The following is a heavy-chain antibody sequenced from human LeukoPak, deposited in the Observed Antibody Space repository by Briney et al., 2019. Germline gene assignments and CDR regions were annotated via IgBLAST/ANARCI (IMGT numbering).Heavy chain of an antibody. CDR3: AKMYYYDSSGYDAFDT. J-gene: IGHJ3*02. Sequence: GGSLRLSCAASGFTLETSAMNWLRQAPGKGLEGVSLISSDDRTFYAASLKGRFTISRHNSKNTLFLQMNSLRAEDTALYYCAKMYYYDSSGYDAFDTWGQGTMVTVSS. CDR1: GFTLETSA. CDR2: ISSDDRT. V-gene: IGHV3-23*01. D-gene: IGHD3-22*01.